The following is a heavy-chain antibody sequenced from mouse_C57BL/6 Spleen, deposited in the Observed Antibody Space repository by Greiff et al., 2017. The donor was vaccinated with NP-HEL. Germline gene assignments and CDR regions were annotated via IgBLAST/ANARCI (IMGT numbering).Heavy chain of an antibody. Sequence: EVKLMESEGGLVQPGSSMKLSCTASGFTFSDYYMAWVRQVPEKGLEWVANINYDGSSTYYLDSLKSRFIISRDNAKNILYLQMSSLKSEDTATYYCARVPYYYGSSLYYAMDYWGQGTSVTVSS. CDR3: ARVPYYYGSSLYYAMDY. J-gene: IGHJ4*01. V-gene: IGHV5-16*01. CDR1: GFTFSDYY. D-gene: IGHD1-1*01. CDR2: INYDGSST.